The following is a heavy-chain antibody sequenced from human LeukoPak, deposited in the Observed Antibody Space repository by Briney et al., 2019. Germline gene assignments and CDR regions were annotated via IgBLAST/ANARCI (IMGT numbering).Heavy chain of an antibody. CDR3: ARDLIRGAPAYFDL. V-gene: IGHV3-30*04. J-gene: IGHJ4*02. D-gene: IGHD3-10*01. CDR2: IGYDGVQQ. CDR1: GFTFSSYP. Sequence: GGSLRLSCTVSGFTFSSYPFHWVRQAPGKGLEWVAVIGYDGVQQFYTDSVKGRFTISRDDSKSTLYLQMDSLRVEDTAVYYCARDLIRGAPAYFDLWGQGTLVIVS.